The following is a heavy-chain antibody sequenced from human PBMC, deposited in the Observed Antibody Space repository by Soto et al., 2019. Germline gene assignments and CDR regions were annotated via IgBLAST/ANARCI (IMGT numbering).Heavy chain of an antibody. J-gene: IGHJ4*02. CDR1: GGTFSNSA. D-gene: IGHD2-21*02. CDR2: ISAYNGNT. CDR3: ARSIVVVTALDY. V-gene: IGHV1-18*01. Sequence: ASVKVSCKASGGTFSNSAISWVRQAPGQGLEWMGWISAYNGNTNYAQKFQGRVTMTRDTSTSTAYMELSSLRSEDTAVYYCARSIVVVTALDYWGQGTLVTVSS.